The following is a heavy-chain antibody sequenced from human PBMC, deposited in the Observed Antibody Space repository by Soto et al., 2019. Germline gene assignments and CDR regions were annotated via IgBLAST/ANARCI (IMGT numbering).Heavy chain of an antibody. CDR1: GFSISGFY. CDR2: IKPNTDDT. V-gene: IGHV1-2*02. J-gene: IGHJ6*02. Sequence: ASVKVSCKPSGFSISGFYLHWVRKAPGQGLGWMGWIKPNTDDTGYAQKFQGRVTLTWDTSSSAGYLDLSRLRSDDTAVYYCARSPYSLEADGQHYYYGMDLWGLGTTVTVSS. CDR3: ARSPYSLEADGQHYYYGMDL. D-gene: IGHD2-15*01.